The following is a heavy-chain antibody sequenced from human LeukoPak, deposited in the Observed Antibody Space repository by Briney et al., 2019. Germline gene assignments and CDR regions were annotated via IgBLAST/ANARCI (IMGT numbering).Heavy chain of an antibody. J-gene: IGHJ4*02. CDR3: ARLVGNDILTGGSTVHVNYFDY. CDR2: MYSSGST. Sequence: SETLSLTCSGAGGSISSSSYYWGLIRQPPGKGLKWIGSMYSSGSTYYNPSLKSRVTISVDTSKNQFSLKLRSVTAADTALYYCARLVGNDILTGGSTVHVNYFDYWGQGTLATVSS. D-gene: IGHD3-9*01. V-gene: IGHV4-39*07. CDR1: GGSISSSSYY.